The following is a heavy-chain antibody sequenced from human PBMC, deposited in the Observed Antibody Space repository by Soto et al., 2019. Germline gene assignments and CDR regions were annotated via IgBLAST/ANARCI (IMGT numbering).Heavy chain of an antibody. V-gene: IGHV2-70*01. J-gene: IGHJ6*02. Sequence: SGPTLVNPTQTLTLTCTFSGFSLSTSGMCVSWIRQPPGKALEWLALIDWDDDKYYSTSLKTRLTISKDTSKNQVVLTMTNMDPVDTATYYCALSSITIFGVVTDYGMDVWAKGPRSPSP. D-gene: IGHD3-3*01. CDR3: ALSSITIFGVVTDYGMDV. CDR1: GFSLSTSGMC. CDR2: IDWDDDK.